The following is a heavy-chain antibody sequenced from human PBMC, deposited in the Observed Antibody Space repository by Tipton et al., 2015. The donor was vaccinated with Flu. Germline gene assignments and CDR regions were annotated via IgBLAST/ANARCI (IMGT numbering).Heavy chain of an antibody. D-gene: IGHD2-2*02. CDR3: ARAKTIRGYCSSTSCYKGFDP. V-gene: IGHV4-34*01. J-gene: IGHJ5*02. Sequence: LRLSCAVYGGSFSGYYWSWIRQPPGKGLEWIGEINHSGSTNYNPSLKSRVTISVDTSKNQFSLKLSSVTAADTAVYYCARAKTIRGYCSSTSCYKGFDPWGQGTLVTVSS. CDR1: GGSFSGYY. CDR2: INHSGST.